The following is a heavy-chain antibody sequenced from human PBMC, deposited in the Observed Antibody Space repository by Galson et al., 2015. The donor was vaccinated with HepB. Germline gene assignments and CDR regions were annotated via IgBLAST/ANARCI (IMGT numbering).Heavy chain of an antibody. CDR2: IWYDGSNR. Sequence: SLRISCAASGFTFSSYGMHWVRQAPGKGLEWVAVIWYDGSNRYYAHSVKGRFTISRDNSKKTLYLQMNSLRAEETAVYYCARVYIESNWASEGAFDIWGQGTMVTVSS. V-gene: IGHV3-33*01. J-gene: IGHJ3*02. D-gene: IGHD7-27*01. CDR1: GFTFSSYG. CDR3: ARVYIESNWASEGAFDI.